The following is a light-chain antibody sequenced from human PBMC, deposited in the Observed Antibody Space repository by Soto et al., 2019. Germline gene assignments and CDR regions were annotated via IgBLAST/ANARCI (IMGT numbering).Light chain of an antibody. CDR1: QSVYSN. J-gene: IGKJ2*01. V-gene: IGKV3-15*01. CDR2: GAS. CDR3: QQYNSWPSYT. Sequence: EIVMTQSPATLSVSPGERATLSCRASQSVYSNLAWYQRKPGQAPRLLISGASTRATGIPARFSGSGSGTEFTLTISSLQSEDLAVYYCQQYNSWPSYTFGQGTKLEIK.